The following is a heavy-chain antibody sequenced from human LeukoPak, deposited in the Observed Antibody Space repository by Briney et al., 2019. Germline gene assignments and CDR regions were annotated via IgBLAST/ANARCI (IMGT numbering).Heavy chain of an antibody. D-gene: IGHD4-17*01. J-gene: IGHJ3*02. Sequence: ASVKVSCKASGYTFTGYFMHWVRQAPGQGLEWMGWINPNSGGTDSAQKFQGGVTMTRDTSISTAYMELSRLRSDDTAVYYCARESFTTVTSATDAFDIWGQGTMVTVSS. CDR3: ARESFTTVTSATDAFDI. CDR2: INPNSGGT. CDR1: GYTFTGYF. V-gene: IGHV1-2*02.